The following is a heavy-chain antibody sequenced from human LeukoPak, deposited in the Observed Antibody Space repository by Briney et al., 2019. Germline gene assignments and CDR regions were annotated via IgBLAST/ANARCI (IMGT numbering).Heavy chain of an antibody. J-gene: IGHJ5*02. D-gene: IGHD3-9*01. Sequence: GGSLRLSCAASGFTFSSYAMHWVRQAPGKGLEWVAVISYDGSNKYYADSVKGRFTISRDNSKNTLYLQMNGLRAEDTAVYYCARDSTYYDILTGYSNWFDPWGQGTLVTVSS. V-gene: IGHV3-30-3*01. CDR2: ISYDGSNK. CDR3: ARDSTYYDILTGYSNWFDP. CDR1: GFTFSSYA.